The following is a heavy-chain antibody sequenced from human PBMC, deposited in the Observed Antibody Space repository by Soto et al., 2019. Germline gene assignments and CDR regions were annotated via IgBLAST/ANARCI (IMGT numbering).Heavy chain of an antibody. J-gene: IGHJ4*02. CDR1: GFAFRSYS. CDR2: ISGSGGNT. V-gene: IGHV3-23*01. D-gene: IGHD4-17*01. Sequence: PGGSLSLSCAASGFAFRSYSMSWVRQAPGKGLEWVSGISGSGGNTYYADSVKGRFTISRDNSKNTLYLQMNSLRADDTAVYYCAKSEGVTTVNYFDYWGQGTLVTVS. CDR3: AKSEGVTTVNYFDY.